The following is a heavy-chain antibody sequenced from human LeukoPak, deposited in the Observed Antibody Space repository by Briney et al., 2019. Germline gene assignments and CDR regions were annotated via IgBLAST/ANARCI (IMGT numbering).Heavy chain of an antibody. CDR3: AKASRGSYTY. CDR2: IKQDGSEK. CDR1: GFTFSSYW. Sequence: GGSLRLSCAASGFTFSSYWMSWVRQAPGKGLEWVANIKQDGSEKYYADSVKGRFTISRDNSKNTLYLQMNSLRAEDTAVYYCAKASRGSYTYWGQGTLATVSS. V-gene: IGHV3-7*01. D-gene: IGHD1-26*01. J-gene: IGHJ4*02.